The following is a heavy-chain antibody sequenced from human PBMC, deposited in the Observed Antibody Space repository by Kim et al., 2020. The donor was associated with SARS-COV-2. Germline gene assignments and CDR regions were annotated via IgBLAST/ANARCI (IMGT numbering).Heavy chain of an antibody. D-gene: IGHD5-18*01. CDR3: AREDHTEYYFDY. Sequence: YYADSVKGRFTISRDNSKNTLYLQMNSLRAEDTAVYYCAREDHTEYYFDYWDQGTLVTVSS. V-gene: IGHV3-30*01. J-gene: IGHJ4*02.